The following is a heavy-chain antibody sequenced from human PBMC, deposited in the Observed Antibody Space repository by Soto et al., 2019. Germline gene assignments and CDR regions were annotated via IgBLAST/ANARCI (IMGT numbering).Heavy chain of an antibody. J-gene: IGHJ3*02. Sequence: GGSLRLSCAASGFTFDDYAMHWVRQAPGKGLDWVTGISWNSGSIGYADSVKGRFTISRDNAKNSLYLQMNSLRAEDTALYYCAKDKTSHDYIWGSYSAFDIWGQGTMVTVS. D-gene: IGHD3-16*01. CDR3: AKDKTSHDYIWGSYSAFDI. CDR1: GFTFDDYA. V-gene: IGHV3-9*01. CDR2: ISWNSGSI.